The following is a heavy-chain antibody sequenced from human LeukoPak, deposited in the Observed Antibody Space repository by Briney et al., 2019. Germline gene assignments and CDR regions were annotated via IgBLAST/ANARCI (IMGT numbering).Heavy chain of an antibody. Sequence: VQPGRSLTLSCAASGFTFSNYAIRWVRQAPGKGREWVALISYDGSNKYYAASVKGRFTISRDNSKNTLYLQMNSLRPEDMAVYYCARDTQEQGNWFDLWGQGTLVTVSS. CDR3: ARDTQEQGNWFDL. V-gene: IGHV3-30-3*01. D-gene: IGHD6-13*01. CDR2: ISYDGSNK. J-gene: IGHJ5*02. CDR1: GFTFSNYA.